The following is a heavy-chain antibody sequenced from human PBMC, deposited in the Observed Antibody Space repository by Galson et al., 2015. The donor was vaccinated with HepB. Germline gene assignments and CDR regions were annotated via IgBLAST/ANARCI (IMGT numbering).Heavy chain of an antibody. CDR3: ARGRGYNSVYYVEIRSYY. CDR2: TYYRSKWYN. CDR1: GDSVSSTSAT. V-gene: IGHV6-1*01. D-gene: IGHD6-25*01. Sequence: CAISGDSVSSTSATWNWIRQSPSRGLEWLGRTYYRSKWYNDYAVSLKSRIIINPDTSKNQFSLQLNSVTPEDTAVYYCARGRGYNSVYYVEIRSYYWGQGTLVSVSS. J-gene: IGHJ4*02.